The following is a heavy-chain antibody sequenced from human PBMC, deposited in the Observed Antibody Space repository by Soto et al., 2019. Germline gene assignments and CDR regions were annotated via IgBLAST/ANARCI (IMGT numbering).Heavy chain of an antibody. V-gene: IGHV6-1*01. CDR1: GDSVSCNSAA. J-gene: IGHJ3*02. Sequence: SQTLSLTCAISGDSVSCNSAAWNWIRQSPSRGLEWLGRTYYRSKWYNDYAVSVKSRITINPDTSKNQFSLQLNSVTPEDTAVYYCARDGGDYYDSSGYYYGDAFDIWGQGTMVTVSS. CDR2: TYYRSKWYN. CDR3: ARDGGDYYDSSGYYYGDAFDI. D-gene: IGHD3-22*01.